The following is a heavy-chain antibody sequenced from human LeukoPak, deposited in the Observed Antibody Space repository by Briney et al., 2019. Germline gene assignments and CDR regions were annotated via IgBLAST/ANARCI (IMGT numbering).Heavy chain of an antibody. J-gene: IGHJ4*02. Sequence: GGSLRLSCAASGFTFSSYGMHLVRQAPGKGLEWVSFIRYDGSNKYYADSVKGRFTISRDNSNNTFYLQMNSLRPDDTAVYFCARGFGESHFDYWGQGTLVTVSS. CDR1: GFTFSSYG. CDR2: IRYDGSNK. V-gene: IGHV3-30*02. D-gene: IGHD3-16*01. CDR3: ARGFGESHFDY.